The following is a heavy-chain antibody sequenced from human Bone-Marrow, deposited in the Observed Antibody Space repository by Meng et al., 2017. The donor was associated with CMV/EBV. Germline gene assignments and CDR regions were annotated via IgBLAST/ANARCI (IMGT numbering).Heavy chain of an antibody. CDR1: GGSFSGYY. CDR2: INHSGST. V-gene: IGHV4-34*01. Sequence: VYGGSFSGYYWSWLRQPPGKGLEWIGEINHSGSTNYNPSLKSRVTISVDTSKNQFSLKLSSVTAADTAVYYCAREGLRTTVTANDYWGQGTLVTVSS. D-gene: IGHD4-17*01. J-gene: IGHJ4*02. CDR3: AREGLRTTVTANDY.